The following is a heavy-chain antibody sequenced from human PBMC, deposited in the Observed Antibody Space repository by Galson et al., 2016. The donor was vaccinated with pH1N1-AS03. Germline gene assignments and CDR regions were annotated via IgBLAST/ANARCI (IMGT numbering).Heavy chain of an antibody. CDR3: ARGLRGSGRFYNRLIYYYGMGV. Sequence: SLRLSCAASGFTLSSYIMHWVRQAPGKGLEWVAVLSSDGGNKYYADSVKGRFTISRDNSKNMLYMQMNSLRAEDTAVYYCARGLRGSGRFYNRLIYYYGMGVWGQGITVTVSS. D-gene: IGHD3-10*01. CDR1: GFTLSSYI. V-gene: IGHV3-30-3*01. CDR2: LSSDGGNK. J-gene: IGHJ6*01.